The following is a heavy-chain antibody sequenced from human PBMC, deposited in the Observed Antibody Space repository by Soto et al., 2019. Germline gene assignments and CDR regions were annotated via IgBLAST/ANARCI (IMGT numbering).Heavy chain of an antibody. CDR1: GGSIRSSSYY. CDR3: ARHRDWNYVLSYYGMDV. Sequence: SETLSLTCTVSGGSIRSSSYYWGWIRQPPGKGLEWIGSIYYSGSTYYNPSLKSRVTISVDTSKNQFSLKLSSVTAADTAVYYCARHRDWNYVLSYYGMDVWGQGTTVTVSS. J-gene: IGHJ6*02. D-gene: IGHD1-7*01. V-gene: IGHV4-39*01. CDR2: IYYSGST.